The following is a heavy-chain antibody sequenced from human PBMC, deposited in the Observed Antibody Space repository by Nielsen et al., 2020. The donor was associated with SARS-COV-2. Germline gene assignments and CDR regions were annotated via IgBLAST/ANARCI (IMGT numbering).Heavy chain of an antibody. CDR1: GYNFVSNW. Sequence: GESLKISCKTTGYNFVSNWIGWVRQMPGKGLEWMGIIYPSDSDTRYSPSFRGQVTISADKSISTVYLQWSSLEASDTAIYYCVRQYSSAYDYWGQGTLVTVSS. CDR2: IYPSDSDT. D-gene: IGHD4-11*01. J-gene: IGHJ4*02. V-gene: IGHV5-51*01. CDR3: VRQYSSAYDY.